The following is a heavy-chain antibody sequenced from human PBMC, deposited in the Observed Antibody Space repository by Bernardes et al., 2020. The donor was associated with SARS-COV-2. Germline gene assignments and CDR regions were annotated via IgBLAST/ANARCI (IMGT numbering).Heavy chain of an antibody. J-gene: IGHJ6*02. CDR3: SRVDTAMSYGMDV. V-gene: IGHV5-51*01. D-gene: IGHD5-18*01. CDR1: GYSFTSYW. CDR2: IYPGDSDT. Sequence: PMTFSCKGSGYSFTSYWIGWVRQMPGTGLEWMGIIYPGDSDTRYSPSFQGEVTISADKSISTAYLQWSSLKASDTALYYCSRVDTAMSYGMDVWGQGTTITVS.